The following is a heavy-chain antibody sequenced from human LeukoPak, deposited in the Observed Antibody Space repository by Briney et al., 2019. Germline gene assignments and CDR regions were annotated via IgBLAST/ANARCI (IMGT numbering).Heavy chain of an antibody. CDR1: GFTVSSNY. CDR3: TRAGRSYGSGSYYPVLSHFDY. CDR2: IYSGGST. Sequence: GGSLRLSCAASGFTVSSNYVTWVRQAPGKGLEWVSVIYSGGSTYYADSVKGRFTISRDNSKNTLYLQMNSLKTEDTAVYYCTRAGRSYGSGSYYPVLSHFDYWGQGTLVTVSS. D-gene: IGHD3-10*01. V-gene: IGHV3-53*01. J-gene: IGHJ4*02.